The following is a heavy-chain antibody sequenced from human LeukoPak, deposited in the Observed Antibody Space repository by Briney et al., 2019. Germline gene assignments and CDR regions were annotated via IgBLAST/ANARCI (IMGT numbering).Heavy chain of an antibody. CDR3: ARRGGSGWDYYYYYYMDV. CDR2: IYYSGST. CDR1: GGSISSSSYY. V-gene: IGHV4-39*01. J-gene: IGHJ6*03. D-gene: IGHD6-19*01. Sequence: PSETLSLTCTVSGGSISSSSYYWGWIRQPPGKGLEWIGSIYYSGSTYYNPSLKSRVTISVDTSKNQFSLKLSSVTAADTAVYYCARRGGSGWDYYYYYYMDVWGKGTTVTISS.